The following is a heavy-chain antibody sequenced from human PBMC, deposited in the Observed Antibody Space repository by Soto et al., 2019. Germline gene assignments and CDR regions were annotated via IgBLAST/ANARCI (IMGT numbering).Heavy chain of an antibody. J-gene: IGHJ4*02. Sequence: GGSLRLSCAASGFTFSSYTLNWVRRAPGKGLEWVATSSDRRTGNTHYSDSVGGRFTLSRDYSRNILFLQMDSLRADDTALYYCTTWLTAHFDYWGRGTQVTVSS. CDR3: TTWLTAHFDY. CDR1: GFTFSSYT. D-gene: IGHD2-21*02. V-gene: IGHV3-23*01. CDR2: SSDRRTGNT.